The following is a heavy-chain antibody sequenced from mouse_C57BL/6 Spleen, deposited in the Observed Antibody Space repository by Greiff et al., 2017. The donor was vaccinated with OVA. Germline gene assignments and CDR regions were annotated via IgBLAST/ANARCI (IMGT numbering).Heavy chain of an antibody. V-gene: IGHV3-6*01. CDR1: GYSITSGYY. Sequence: EVHLVESGPGLVKPSESLSLTCSVTGYSITSGYYWNWIRQFPGNKLEWMGYISYDGSNNYNPSLKNRISITRDTSKNQFFLKLNSVTTEDTATYYCAGFAYWGQGTLVTVSA. CDR2: ISYDGSN. J-gene: IGHJ3*01. CDR3: AGFAY.